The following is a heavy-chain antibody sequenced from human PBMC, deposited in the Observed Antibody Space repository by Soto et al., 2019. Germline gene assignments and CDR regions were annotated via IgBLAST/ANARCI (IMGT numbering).Heavy chain of an antibody. Sequence: QVHLVQSGAEVKKPGASVKVSCKGSGDAFTTYGITWVRQAPGQGLEWMGWISAHNGNTNYAQKLQGRVTVTRDTSTSTAYMELSSMRSDDTAGQYCARGWYGDYWGQGALVTVSS. CDR2: ISAHNGNT. J-gene: IGHJ4*02. D-gene: IGHD6-13*01. CDR1: GDAFTTYG. V-gene: IGHV1-18*01. CDR3: ARGWYGDY.